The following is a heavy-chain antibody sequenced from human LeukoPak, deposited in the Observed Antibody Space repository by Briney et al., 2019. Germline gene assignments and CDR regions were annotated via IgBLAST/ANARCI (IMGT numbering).Heavy chain of an antibody. CDR2: SSSRSSTI. D-gene: IGHD3-9*01. J-gene: IGHJ6*02. CDR1: GFTFSSYS. Sequence: GGSLRLSCAASGFTFSSYSMNWVRQAPGKGLEWVSCSSSRSSTIYYADSVKGRFTISRDNAKNSLYLQMNSLRDEDTAVYYCARVWDYDILTGRHYYYYGMDVWGQGTTVTVSS. CDR3: ARVWDYDILTGRHYYYYGMDV. V-gene: IGHV3-48*02.